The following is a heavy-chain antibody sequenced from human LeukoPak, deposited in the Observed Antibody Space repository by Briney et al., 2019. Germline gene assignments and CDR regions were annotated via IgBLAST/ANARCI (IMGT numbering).Heavy chain of an antibody. CDR3: ARLRLMYYYGSGARYHYYYYYMDV. CDR2: IYPGDSDT. D-gene: IGHD3-10*01. V-gene: IGHV5-51*01. CDR1: GYNFTSYW. J-gene: IGHJ6*03. Sequence: GESLKISCKGSGYNFTSYWIGWVRQMPGKGLEWMGIIYPGDSDTRYSPSFQGQVTISADKSISTAYLQWSSLKAPDTAMYYCARLRLMYYYGSGARYHYYYYYMDVWGKGTTVTISS.